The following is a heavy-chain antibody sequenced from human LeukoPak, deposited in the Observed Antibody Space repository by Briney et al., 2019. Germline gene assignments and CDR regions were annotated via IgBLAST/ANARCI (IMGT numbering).Heavy chain of an antibody. J-gene: IGHJ3*02. D-gene: IGHD2-8*01. Sequence: ASVKVSCKASGYTFTGYYMHWVRQAPGQGLEWMGWINPNSGGTNYAQKFQGRVTMTRDTSISTAYMELSRLRSDDTAVYYCAREYCTNGACYLHDAFDIWGQGTMVTVSS. CDR1: GYTFTGYY. CDR3: AREYCTNGACYLHDAFDI. CDR2: INPNSGGT. V-gene: IGHV1-2*02.